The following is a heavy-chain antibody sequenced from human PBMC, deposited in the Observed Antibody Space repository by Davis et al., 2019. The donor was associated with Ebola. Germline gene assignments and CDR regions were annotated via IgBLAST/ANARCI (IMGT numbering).Heavy chain of an antibody. D-gene: IGHD5-18*01. CDR2: ISSTSYFI. CDR1: GFNFNTYS. CDR3: ARDRGYNYGLPDY. V-gene: IGHV3-21*01. J-gene: IGHJ4*02. Sequence: PGGSLRLSCAASGFNFNTYSMNWVRQTPGKGLEWVSSISSTSYFIYYADSLKGRFTISRDNARNSLFLQLNSLRAEDTAVYYCARDRGYNYGLPDYWGQGTLVTVSS.